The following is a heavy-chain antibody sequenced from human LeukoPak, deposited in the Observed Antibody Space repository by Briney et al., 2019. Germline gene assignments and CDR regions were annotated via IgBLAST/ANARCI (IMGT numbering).Heavy chain of an antibody. CDR1: GFTFTNYA. Sequence: PGGSLRLSCVASGFTFTNYAMSWLRQAPGKGLEWVSAIRGSGDDTYYADSVKGRFTISRDNSKNTVYLQMNSLRADDTAVYYCAHSSGYYRKWGQGTLVTVSS. V-gene: IGHV3-23*01. CDR3: AHSSGYYRK. CDR2: IRGSGDDT. J-gene: IGHJ4*02. D-gene: IGHD3-22*01.